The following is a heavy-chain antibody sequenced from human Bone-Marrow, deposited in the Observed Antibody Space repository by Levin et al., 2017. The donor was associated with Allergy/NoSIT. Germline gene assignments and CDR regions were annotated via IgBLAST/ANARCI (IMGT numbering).Heavy chain of an antibody. CDR2: ISSSSSYI. CDR1: GFTFSSYS. CDR3: ARDLTPKANSGSYYVDEYYYYGMDV. V-gene: IGHV3-21*01. Sequence: GGSLRLSCAASGFTFSSYSMNWVRQAPGKGLEWVSSISSSSSYIYYADSVKGRFTISRDNAKNSLYLQMNSLRAEDTAVYYCARDLTPKANSGSYYVDEYYYYGMDVWGQGTTVTVSS. J-gene: IGHJ6*02. D-gene: IGHD1-26*01.